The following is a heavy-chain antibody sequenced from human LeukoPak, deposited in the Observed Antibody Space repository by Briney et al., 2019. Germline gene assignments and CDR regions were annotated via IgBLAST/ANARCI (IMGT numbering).Heavy chain of an antibody. CDR1: GYTFTGYY. J-gene: IGHJ4*02. V-gene: IGHV1-2*02. D-gene: IGHD3-22*01. Sequence: GASVKVSCKASGYTFTGYYMHWVRQAPGQELEWMGWINPNSGGTNYAQKFQGRVTMTRDTSISTAYMELSRLRSDDTAVYYCARGSGYYSYYFDYWGQGTLVTVSS. CDR3: ARGSGYYSYYFDY. CDR2: INPNSGGT.